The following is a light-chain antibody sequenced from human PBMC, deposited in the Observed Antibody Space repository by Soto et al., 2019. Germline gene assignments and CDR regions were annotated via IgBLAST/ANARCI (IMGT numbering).Light chain of an antibody. CDR1: QSIDRW. CDR3: QQYKTYTYT. Sequence: DIQMTQSPSTLSASVGDRVTITCRASQSIDRWLAWYQQKPGKAPKLLIYRASSLESGVPSRFSGSGSGTEFTLTVRRLQPDDFATYYCQQYKTYTYTFAQGTKLEIK. CDR2: RAS. V-gene: IGKV1-5*03. J-gene: IGKJ2*01.